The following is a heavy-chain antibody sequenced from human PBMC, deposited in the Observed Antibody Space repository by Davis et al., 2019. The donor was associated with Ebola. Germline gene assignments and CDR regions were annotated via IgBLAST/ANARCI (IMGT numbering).Heavy chain of an antibody. CDR3: ARTPGIAAAGKYYFDY. CDR1: GFTFSTYS. J-gene: IGHJ4*02. Sequence: GESLKISCAASGFTFSTYSMSWVRQAPGKGLESVAVISYDGSNKYYADSVKGRFTISRDNSKNTLYLQMNSLRAEDTAVYYCARTPGIAAAGKYYFDYWGQGTLVTVSS. CDR2: ISYDGSNK. V-gene: IGHV3-30*03. D-gene: IGHD6-13*01.